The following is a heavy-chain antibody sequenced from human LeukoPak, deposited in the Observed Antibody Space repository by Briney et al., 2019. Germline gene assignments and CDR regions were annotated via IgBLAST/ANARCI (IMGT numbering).Heavy chain of an antibody. V-gene: IGHV3-49*04. CDR3: SRGPIQLWVHNGMDV. Sequence: PEGSLRLSCTTSGFTVGGHAMRWVRQAPGKGLEWVGFIRSNAYRGTTEYAASVKGRFTISRDDSKSVVYLQMNSLKSEDTAVYYCSRGPIQLWVHNGMDVWGQGTTVTVSS. J-gene: IGHJ6*02. CDR1: GFTVGGHA. CDR2: IRSNAYRGTT. D-gene: IGHD5-18*01.